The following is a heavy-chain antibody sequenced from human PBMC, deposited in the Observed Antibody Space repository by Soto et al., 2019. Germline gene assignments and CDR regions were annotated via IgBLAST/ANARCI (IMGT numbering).Heavy chain of an antibody. CDR1: GYTFTNYD. CDR2: MKPDSGNT. Sequence: QVQLVQSGAEVKKPGASVKVSCKASGYTFTNYDIHWVRQATGQGLEWMGWMKPDSGNTGQTKQFQGRVTMTRDTPISTAYMEMSSLRSEDTAVYYCAKGRFRGTWFDPWGQGTLVTVSS. CDR3: AKGRFRGTWFDP. J-gene: IGHJ5*02. D-gene: IGHD3-16*01. V-gene: IGHV1-8*01.